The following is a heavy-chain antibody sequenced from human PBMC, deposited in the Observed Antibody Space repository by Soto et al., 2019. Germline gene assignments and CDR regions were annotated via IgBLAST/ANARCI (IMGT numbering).Heavy chain of an antibody. CDR3: AKLWATMIVVVIPNHFDY. D-gene: IGHD3-22*01. V-gene: IGHV3-23*01. J-gene: IGHJ4*02. CDR1: GFTFSSYA. CDR2: ISGSGGST. Sequence: GGSLRLSCAASGFTFSSYAMSWVRQAPGKGLEWVSAISGSGGSTYYADSVKGRFTISRDNSKNTLYLQMNSLRAEDTAVYYCAKLWATMIVVVIPNHFDYWGQGTLVTVSS.